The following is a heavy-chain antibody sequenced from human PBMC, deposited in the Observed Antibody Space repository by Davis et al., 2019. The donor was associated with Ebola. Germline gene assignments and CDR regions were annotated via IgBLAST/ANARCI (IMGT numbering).Heavy chain of an antibody. Sequence: PSETLSLTCTVSGGSISSSGHYWGWIRQPPGKGLEWIASIYYSGSTYYNPSLKSRVTLLVDTAKNQFSLKLSSVTAADTAVYYCARVGATGWYNWLDPWGQGTLVTVSS. CDR3: ARVGATGWYNWLDP. V-gene: IGHV4-39*01. CDR2: IYYSGST. CDR1: GGSISSSGHY. D-gene: IGHD1-26*01. J-gene: IGHJ5*02.